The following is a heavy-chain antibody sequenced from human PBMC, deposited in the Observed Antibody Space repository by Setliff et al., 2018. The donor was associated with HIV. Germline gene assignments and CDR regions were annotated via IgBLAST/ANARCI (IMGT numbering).Heavy chain of an antibody. Sequence: SETLSLTCTVSGGSSSSSSFYWGWIRQPPGKGLEWIGNIYRSGSTYYNPSLRSRVTISVDTSKNQFYLNLNSVTDADTARYYCARHKDSDYVWGSYRPDGFDIWGQGTTVTVSS. D-gene: IGHD3-16*02. CDR2: IYRSGST. CDR3: ARHKDSDYVWGSYRPDGFDI. V-gene: IGHV4-39*01. CDR1: GGSSSSSSFY. J-gene: IGHJ3*02.